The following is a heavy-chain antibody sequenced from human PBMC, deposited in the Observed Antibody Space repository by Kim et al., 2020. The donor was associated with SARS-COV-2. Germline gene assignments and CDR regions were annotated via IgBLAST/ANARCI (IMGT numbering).Heavy chain of an antibody. V-gene: IGHV1-8*01. D-gene: IGHD2-2*01. CDR2: MNPNSGNT. CDR3: ARGRRMKYQLLPYYYYYGMDV. CDR1: GYTFTSYD. Sequence: ASVKVSCKASGYTFTSYDINWVRQATGQGLEWMGWMNPNSGNTGYAQKFQGRVTMTRNTSISTAYMELSSLRSEDTAVYYCARGRRMKYQLLPYYYYYGMDVWGQGTTVPSP. J-gene: IGHJ6*02.